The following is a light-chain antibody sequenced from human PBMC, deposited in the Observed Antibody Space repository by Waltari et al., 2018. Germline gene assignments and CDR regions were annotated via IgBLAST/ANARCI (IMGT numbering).Light chain of an antibody. J-gene: IGKJ1*01. Sequence: VLTQSPGTLSLSPGERATLSCRASHSASNNYLAWYQQKPGQAPSLLIYDASSRATGIPERFSGSGSETEFTLTISRLEPEDYAVYYCQQYGTSPRTFGQGTKVEIK. V-gene: IGKV3-20*01. CDR1: HSASNNY. CDR2: DAS. CDR3: QQYGTSPRT.